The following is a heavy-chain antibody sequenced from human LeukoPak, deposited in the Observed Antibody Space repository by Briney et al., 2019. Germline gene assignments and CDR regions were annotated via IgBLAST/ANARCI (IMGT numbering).Heavy chain of an antibody. Sequence: ASVKVSCKASGYTFTGYYMHWVRQAPGQGLEWMGWINPNSGGTNYAQKFQGRVTMARDTSISTAYMELSRLRSDDTAVYYCARDKVGATGYWGQGTLVTVSS. CDR2: INPNSGGT. D-gene: IGHD1-26*01. CDR3: ARDKVGATGY. CDR1: GYTFTGYY. V-gene: IGHV1-2*02. J-gene: IGHJ4*02.